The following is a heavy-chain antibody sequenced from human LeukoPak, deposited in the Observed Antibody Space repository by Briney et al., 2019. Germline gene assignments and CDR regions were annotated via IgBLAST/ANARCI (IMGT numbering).Heavy chain of an antibody. CDR2: INHSGST. V-gene: IGHV4-34*01. CDR1: GGSFSGYY. D-gene: IGHD3-10*01. Sequence: PSQTLSLTCAVYGGSFSGYYWSWIRQPPGKGLEWIGEINHSGSTNYNPSLKSRVTISVDTSKNQFSLKLSSVTAADTAVYYCARGRGAFDYWGQGTLVTVSS. CDR3: ARGRGAFDY. J-gene: IGHJ4*02.